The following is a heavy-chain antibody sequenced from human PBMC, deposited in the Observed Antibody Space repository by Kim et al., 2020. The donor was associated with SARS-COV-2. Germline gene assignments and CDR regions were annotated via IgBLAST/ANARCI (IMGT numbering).Heavy chain of an antibody. CDR3: ARDGVLLWFGEGTGMDV. CDR1: GYTFTGYY. D-gene: IGHD3-10*01. J-gene: IGHJ6*02. V-gene: IGHV1-2*06. CDR2: INPNSGGT. Sequence: ASVKVSCKASGYTFTGYYMHWVRQAPGQGLEWMGRINPNSGGTNYAQKFQGRVTMTRDTSISTAYMELSRLRSDDTAVYYCARDGVLLWFGEGTGMDVWGQGTTVTVSS.